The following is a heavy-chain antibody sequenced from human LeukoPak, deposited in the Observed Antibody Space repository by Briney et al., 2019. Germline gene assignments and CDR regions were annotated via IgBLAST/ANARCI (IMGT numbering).Heavy chain of an antibody. CDR2: IHYRGST. D-gene: IGHD5-12*01. CDR3: ARVIGYDQLDY. Sequence: SQTLSLTCSVSGGSISSGDYYWSWIRQHPGKGLEWIGYIHYRGSTYSNPSLKSRVSISVSTSKNRFSLQLSSVTAADTAVYYCARVIGYDQLDYWGQGTLVTVSS. J-gene: IGHJ4*02. V-gene: IGHV4-31*03. CDR1: GGSISSGDYY.